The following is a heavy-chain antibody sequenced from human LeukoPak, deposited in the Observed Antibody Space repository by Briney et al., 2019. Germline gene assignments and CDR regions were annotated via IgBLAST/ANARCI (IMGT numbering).Heavy chain of an antibody. CDR3: ARGVYYYGSGSSYYMDV. D-gene: IGHD3-10*01. CDR2: IIPIFGTA. CDR1: GYTFTSYY. Sequence: SVKVSCKASGYTFTSYYMHWVRQAPGQGLEWMGGIIPIFGTANYAQKFQGRVTITADKSTSTAYMELSSLRSEDTAVYYCARGVYYYGSGSSYYMDVWGKGTTVTISS. V-gene: IGHV1-69*06. J-gene: IGHJ6*03.